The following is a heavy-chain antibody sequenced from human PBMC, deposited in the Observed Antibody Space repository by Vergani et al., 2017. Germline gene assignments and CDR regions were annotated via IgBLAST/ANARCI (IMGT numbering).Heavy chain of an antibody. CDR1: GGTFSSYA. V-gene: IGHV1-69*06. J-gene: IGHJ6*03. CDR3: AGDQHGPAAGGGYYYYYMDV. D-gene: IGHD2-2*01. Sequence: QVQLVQSGAEVKKPGSSVKVSCKASGGTFSSYAISWVRQAPGQGLEWMGGIIPIFGTANYAQKFQGRVTITADKSTSTAYMELSSLRSEDTAVYYCAGDQHGPAAGGGYYYYYMDVWGKGTTVTVSS. CDR2: IIPIFGTA.